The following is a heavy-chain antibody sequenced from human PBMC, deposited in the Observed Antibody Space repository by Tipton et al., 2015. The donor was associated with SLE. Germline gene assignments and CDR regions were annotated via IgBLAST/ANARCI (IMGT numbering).Heavy chain of an antibody. Sequence: TLSLTCTVYGESLSGHYWVWIRQPPGKGLEWIGDINHSGRIDYNPSLMSRVTISPDTSKNQFSLKLTSVTVADAAVYYCARDRGSGWPRGVYDFWGRGTKVSVSS. CDR2: INHSGRI. D-gene: IGHD6-19*01. J-gene: IGHJ3*01. CDR3: ARDRGSGWPRGVYDF. CDR1: GESLSGHY. V-gene: IGHV4-34*01.